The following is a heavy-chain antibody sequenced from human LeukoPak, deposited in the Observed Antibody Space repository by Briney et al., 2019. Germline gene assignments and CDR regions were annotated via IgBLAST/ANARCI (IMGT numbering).Heavy chain of an antibody. CDR1: GGSFSGYY. CDR2: INHSGST. Sequence: SETLSLTCAVYGGSFSGYYWSWIRQPPGKGLEWIGGINHSGSTNYNPSLKSRVTISVDTSKNQFSLKLSSVTAADTAVYYCARRPYRGALDYWGQGTLVTVSS. CDR3: ARRPYRGALDY. V-gene: IGHV4-34*01. D-gene: IGHD1-26*01. J-gene: IGHJ4*02.